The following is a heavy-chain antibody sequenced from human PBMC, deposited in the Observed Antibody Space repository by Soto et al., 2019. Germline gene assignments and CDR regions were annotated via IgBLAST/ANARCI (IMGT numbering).Heavy chain of an antibody. J-gene: IGHJ5*02. D-gene: IGHD6-19*01. CDR3: AREVVRVAGTRWFDP. Sequence: ASVKVSCKASGYTFTSYGISWVRQAPGQGLEWMGWISAYNGNTNYAQKHQGRVTMTTDTSTSTAYMELRSLRSDDTAVYYCAREVVRVAGTRWFDPWGQGTLVTVSS. CDR2: ISAYNGNT. V-gene: IGHV1-18*01. CDR1: GYTFTSYG.